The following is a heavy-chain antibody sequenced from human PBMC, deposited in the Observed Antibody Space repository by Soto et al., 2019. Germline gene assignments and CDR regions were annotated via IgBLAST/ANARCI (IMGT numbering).Heavy chain of an antibody. CDR2: IDPSDSYT. J-gene: IGHJ6*02. D-gene: IGHD3-16*01. Sequence: PGESLKISCKGSGYSFTSYWISWVRQMPGKGLEWMGRIDPSDSYTNYSPSFQGHVTISADKSISTAYLQWSSLKASDTAMYYCAGQWIPGEYYYYYGMDVWGQGTTVTVSS. CDR1: GYSFTSYW. V-gene: IGHV5-10-1*01. CDR3: AGQWIPGEYYYYYGMDV.